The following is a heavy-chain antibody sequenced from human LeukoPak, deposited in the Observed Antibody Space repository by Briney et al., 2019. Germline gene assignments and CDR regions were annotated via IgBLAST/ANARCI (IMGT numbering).Heavy chain of an antibody. V-gene: IGHV4-39*01. D-gene: IGHD6-19*01. Sequence: SETLSLTCTVSDGSISSSSYYWGWIRQPPGKGLEWIGSIYYSGSTYYNPSLKSRVTISVDTSKNQFSLKLSSVTAADTAVYYCARHVSYSSGWYGGDYFGYWGQGTLVTVSS. CDR3: ARHVSYSSGWYGGDYFGY. J-gene: IGHJ4*02. CDR2: IYYSGST. CDR1: DGSISSSSYY.